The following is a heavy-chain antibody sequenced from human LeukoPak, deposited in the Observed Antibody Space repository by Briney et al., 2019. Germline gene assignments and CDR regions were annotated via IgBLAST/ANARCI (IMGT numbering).Heavy chain of an antibody. CDR2: IYYSGST. Sequence: PSETLSLTCTVSSGSISSYYWSWIRQPPGKGLEWIGYIYYSGSTNYNPSLKSRVTISVDTSKNQFSLKLSSVTAADTAVYYCARWGQLEELDYLGQGTLVTVSS. D-gene: IGHD1-1*01. V-gene: IGHV4-59*01. CDR3: ARWGQLEELDY. J-gene: IGHJ4*02. CDR1: SGSISSYY.